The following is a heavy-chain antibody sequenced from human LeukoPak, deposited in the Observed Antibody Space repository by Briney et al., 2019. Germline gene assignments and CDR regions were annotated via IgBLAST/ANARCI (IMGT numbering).Heavy chain of an antibody. J-gene: IGHJ4*02. Sequence: PGGSLRLSCAASGFTFSSYEMNWVRQAPGKGLEWVSYISSSGNTIYYADSVKGRFTISRDNAKNSLYLQMNSLRAEDTAVYYCARDHGSDWNYFDYWGQGTLVTVSS. V-gene: IGHV3-48*03. CDR2: ISSSGNTI. CDR1: GFTFSSYE. CDR3: ARDHGSDWNYFDY. D-gene: IGHD6-19*01.